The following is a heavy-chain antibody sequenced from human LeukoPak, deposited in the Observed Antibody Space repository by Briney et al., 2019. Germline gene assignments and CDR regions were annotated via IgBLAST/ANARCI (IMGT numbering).Heavy chain of an antibody. CDR3: ARDGYSADAFDI. V-gene: IGHV1-69*01. Sequence: SVKVSCKASGGTFSSYAISWVRQAPGQGLEWMGGIIPIFGTANYAQKFQGRVTITADESTSTAYMELSSLRSEDTAVYYCARDGYSADAFDIWGRDNGHRLF. J-gene: IGHJ3*02. CDR1: GGTFSSYA. CDR2: IIPIFGTA. D-gene: IGHD5-18*01.